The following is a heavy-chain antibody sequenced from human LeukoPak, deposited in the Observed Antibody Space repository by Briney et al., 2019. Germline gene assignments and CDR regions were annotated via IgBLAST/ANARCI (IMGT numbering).Heavy chain of an antibody. V-gene: IGHV1-46*01. Sequence: ASVKVSCKASGYTFTSYYMHWVRQAPGQGLEWMEIINPSGGSTSYAQKFQGRVTMTRDTSSSTVYMELSSLRSEDTAVYYCARDGSSGYSSSWYPDYWGQGTLVTVSS. CDR1: GYTFTSYY. CDR2: INPSGGST. D-gene: IGHD6-13*01. J-gene: IGHJ4*02. CDR3: ARDGSSGYSSSWYPDY.